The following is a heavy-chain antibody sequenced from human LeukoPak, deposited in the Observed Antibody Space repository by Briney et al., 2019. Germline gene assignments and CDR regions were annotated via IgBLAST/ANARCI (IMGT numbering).Heavy chain of an antibody. Sequence: GASVKVSCKASGYTFTSYGISWVRQAPGQGLEWMGWISAYNGNTNYAQKLQGRVTMTTDTSTSTAYMELSSLRSEDTAVYYCARDTRHRYCPSPSCYRGWFDPWGQGTLVTVSS. D-gene: IGHD2-2*01. V-gene: IGHV1-18*01. CDR3: ARDTRHRYCPSPSCYRGWFDP. CDR2: ISAYNGNT. CDR1: GYTFTSYG. J-gene: IGHJ5*02.